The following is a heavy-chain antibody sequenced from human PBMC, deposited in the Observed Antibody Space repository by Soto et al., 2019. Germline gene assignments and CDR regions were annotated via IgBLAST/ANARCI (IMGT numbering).Heavy chain of an antibody. D-gene: IGHD2-2*01. Sequence: GASVKVSWKASGYTFTSYAMHWVRQAPGQRLEWMGWINAGNGNTKYSQKFQGRVTITRDTSASTAYMELSSLRSEDTAVYYCARARVVPAAMRDFFDYWSQGPLVTVSS. CDR1: GYTFTSYA. J-gene: IGHJ4*02. V-gene: IGHV1-3*01. CDR2: INAGNGNT. CDR3: ARARVVPAAMRDFFDY.